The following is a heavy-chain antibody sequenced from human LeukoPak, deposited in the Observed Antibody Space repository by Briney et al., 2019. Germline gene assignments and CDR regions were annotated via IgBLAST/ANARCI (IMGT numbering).Heavy chain of an antibody. D-gene: IGHD5-18*01. V-gene: IGHV3-23*01. CDR2: ISGGGGST. Sequence: GGSLRLSCAASGFTFDDYGMSWVRQAPGKGLEWVSAISGGGGSTYYADSVEGRFTISRDNSKNTLYLQMNSLRAEDTAVYYCAKDGTAMVPYYFDYWGQGTLVTVSS. CDR1: GFTFDDYG. J-gene: IGHJ4*02. CDR3: AKDGTAMVPYYFDY.